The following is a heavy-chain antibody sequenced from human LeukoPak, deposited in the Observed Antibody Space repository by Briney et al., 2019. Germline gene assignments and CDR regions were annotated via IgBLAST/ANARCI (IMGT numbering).Heavy chain of an antibody. CDR1: GFTFSSYS. D-gene: IGHD4/OR15-4a*01. J-gene: IGHJ4*02. V-gene: IGHV3-21*01. Sequence: GGSLRLSCAASGFTFSSYSMNWVRQAPGKGLEWVAFIGSRTGNIYYADSVKGRFSISRDNAKDSVYLQMNSLSADDTAVYYCARETEPLDYGDSTNLDYWGQGTLVTVSS. CDR3: ARETEPLDYGDSTNLDY. CDR2: IGSRTGNI.